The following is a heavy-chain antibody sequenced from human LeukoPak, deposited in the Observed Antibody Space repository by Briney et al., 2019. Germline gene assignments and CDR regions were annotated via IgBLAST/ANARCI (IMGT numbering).Heavy chain of an antibody. D-gene: IGHD5-12*01. CDR1: GGSISNYY. J-gene: IGHJ4*02. V-gene: IGHV4-4*07. CDR3: ARGHSGYEDY. CDR2: IYTSGST. Sequence: SETLSLTCTVSGGSISNYYWSWIGQRAGKGLEGIGRIYTSGSTNYNHSLKSRVTMSVDTSKNQFSVKLSSVTAADTAVYYCARGHSGYEDYWGQGTLVTVSS.